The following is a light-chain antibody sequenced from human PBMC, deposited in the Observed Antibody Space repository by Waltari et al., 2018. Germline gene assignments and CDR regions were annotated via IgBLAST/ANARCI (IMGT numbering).Light chain of an antibody. CDR2: AAS. V-gene: IGKV1-8*01. CDR3: QQYYSYPQT. Sequence: AIRITQSPSSLSASTGDRVTITCRASQGISSYLAWYQQKPGKAPKLLIYAASTLQGGVPSRFRGSGSGTDFTLTISCLQSEDFATYYCQQYYSYPQTFGQGTKVEIK. CDR1: QGISSY. J-gene: IGKJ1*01.